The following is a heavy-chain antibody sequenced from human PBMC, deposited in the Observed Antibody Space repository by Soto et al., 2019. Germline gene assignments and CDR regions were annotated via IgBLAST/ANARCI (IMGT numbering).Heavy chain of an antibody. V-gene: IGHV4-59*01. CDR1: GGSISSYY. D-gene: IGHD5-12*01. J-gene: IGHJ4*02. CDR3: ARGGYSGYESWFDY. CDR2: IYYSGST. Sequence: PSETLSLTCTVSGGSISSYYWSWIRQPPGKGLEWIGYIYYSGSTNYNPSLKSRVTISVDTSKNQFSLKLSSVTAADTAVYYCARGGYSGYESWFDYWGQGTLVTVS.